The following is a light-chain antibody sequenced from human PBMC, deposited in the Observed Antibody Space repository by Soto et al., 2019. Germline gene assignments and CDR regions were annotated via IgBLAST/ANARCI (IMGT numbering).Light chain of an antibody. Sequence: DIRMTQSPSTLSASVGDRVTITCRASQSISNWLAWYQQKPGKAPKLLIHQASTLQNEVPSRFSGSGSGTEFTLTIDSLQPDDSATYYCQQYNTESETFGQGTKVDI. J-gene: IGKJ1*01. CDR1: QSISNW. CDR2: QAS. CDR3: QQYNTESET. V-gene: IGKV1-5*03.